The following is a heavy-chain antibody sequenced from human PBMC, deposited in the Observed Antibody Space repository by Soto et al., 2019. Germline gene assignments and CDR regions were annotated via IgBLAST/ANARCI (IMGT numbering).Heavy chain of an antibody. CDR2: IYYSGST. J-gene: IGHJ5*02. CDR1: GGSISSGDYY. V-gene: IGHV4-30-4*01. CDR3: ARGPTWTNNLFDP. D-gene: IGHD1-26*01. Sequence: QVQLQESGPGLVKPSQTLSLTCTVSGGSISSGDYYWSWIRQPPGKGLEWIGYIYYSGSTYYNSSIKRRLTISVDTCHNLFTLKLSSVTAAVTGVYYCARGPTWTNNLFDPWGQGTLVTVSS.